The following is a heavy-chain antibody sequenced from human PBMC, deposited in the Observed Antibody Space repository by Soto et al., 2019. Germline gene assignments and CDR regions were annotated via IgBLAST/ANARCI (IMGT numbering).Heavy chain of an antibody. Sequence: QLQLQESGPGLVKPSETLSLTCTVSGGSISSSIYYWGWIRQPPGKGLEWIASIYYTGSTYYNQSLKSRVTISVDTSKNQFSLKLTSVTAADTAVYYCAIHSSGLPFRPWGQGTLVTVSS. D-gene: IGHD6-19*01. CDR3: AIHSSGLPFRP. J-gene: IGHJ5*02. V-gene: IGHV4-39*01. CDR1: GGSISSSIYY. CDR2: IYYTGST.